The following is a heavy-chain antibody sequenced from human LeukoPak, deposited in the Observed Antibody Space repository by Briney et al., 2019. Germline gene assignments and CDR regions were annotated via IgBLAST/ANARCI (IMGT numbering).Heavy chain of an antibody. CDR2: VYHSGST. V-gene: IGHV4-59*08. J-gene: IGHJ6*03. CDR1: GGSITNYY. CDR3: ARVGYYGSGRHYYMDV. D-gene: IGHD3-10*01. Sequence: SETLSLTCTVSGGSITNYYWSWIRQPPGKGLEWIGEVYHSGSTNYNPSLKSRVTISVDKSKNQFSLKLSSVTAADTAVYYCARVGYYGSGRHYYMDVWGKGTTVTVSS.